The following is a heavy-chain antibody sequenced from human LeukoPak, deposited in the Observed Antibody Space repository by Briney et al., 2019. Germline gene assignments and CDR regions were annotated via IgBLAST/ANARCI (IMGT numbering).Heavy chain of an antibody. V-gene: IGHV3-48*01. CDR1: GFTFSSYT. CDR2: ISTTGSTI. Sequence: GGSLRLSCAASGFTFSSYTMNWVRQAPGKGLEWVSFISTTGSTIHYGDSVRGRFTISRDNAKNSLSLQMNSLRGEDTAVYYCARGCIGGSCWSRNWFDPWGQGTLVTVSS. CDR3: ARGCIGGSCWSRNWFDP. D-gene: IGHD2-15*01. J-gene: IGHJ5*02.